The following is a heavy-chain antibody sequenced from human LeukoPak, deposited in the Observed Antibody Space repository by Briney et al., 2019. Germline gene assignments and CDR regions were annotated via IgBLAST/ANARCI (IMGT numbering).Heavy chain of an antibody. V-gene: IGHV3-48*03. CDR2: ISSSGSSI. CDR3: ARDMVLDWNPDAFDI. D-gene: IGHD1-1*01. CDR1: GFTFSSYE. J-gene: IGHJ3*02. Sequence: PGGSLGLSCADSGFTFSSYEMNWLRQAPGKGLEWVSYISSSGSSIYYADSVKGRFTISRDNAKNSLYLQMNSLRAEDTAVYYCARDMVLDWNPDAFDIWGQGTMVTVSS.